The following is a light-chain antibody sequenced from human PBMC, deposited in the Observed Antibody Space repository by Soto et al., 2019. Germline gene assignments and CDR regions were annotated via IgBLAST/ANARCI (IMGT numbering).Light chain of an antibody. J-gene: IGLJ3*02. CDR2: DVS. CDR3: CSYAGSYTWL. Sequence: QSALTQPRSVSGSPGQSVTISCTGTSSDVGGYNYVSWYQQHPGKAPKLMIYDVSKRPSGVPDRFSGSKSGNTASLTISGLQAEDEADYYRCSYAGSYTWLFGGGTKLTVL. CDR1: SSDVGGYNY. V-gene: IGLV2-11*01.